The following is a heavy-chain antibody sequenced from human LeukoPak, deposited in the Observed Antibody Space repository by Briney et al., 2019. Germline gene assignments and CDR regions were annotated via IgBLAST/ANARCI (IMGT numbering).Heavy chain of an antibody. Sequence: GGSLRLSCAASGFTVSSNYMSWVRQAPGKGLEWVANVKQDGSEKYYVDSVKGRFTISRDNAKNSLYLQMNSLRAEDTAVYYCARETTVTSDYWGQGTLVTVSS. CDR3: ARETTVTSDY. J-gene: IGHJ4*02. CDR1: GFTVSSNY. D-gene: IGHD4-17*01. CDR2: VKQDGSEK. V-gene: IGHV3-7*01.